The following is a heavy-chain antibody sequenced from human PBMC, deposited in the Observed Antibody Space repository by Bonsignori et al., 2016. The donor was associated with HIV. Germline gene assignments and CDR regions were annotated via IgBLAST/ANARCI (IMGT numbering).Heavy chain of an antibody. CDR3: VRSGVPNGFDI. J-gene: IGHJ3*02. D-gene: IGHD2-15*01. V-gene: IGHV3-74*03. CDR1: GFTSSRHW. CDR2: IDGDGSTT. Sequence: EVQLVESGGGSVHPGESLRLSFAASGFTSSRHWMQWVRQAPGKGLVWVSRIDGDGSTTTYADSVKGRFTIFRDNAKNTLYLQMNSLRAEDTAVYYCVRSGVPNGFDIWGQGTMVTVS.